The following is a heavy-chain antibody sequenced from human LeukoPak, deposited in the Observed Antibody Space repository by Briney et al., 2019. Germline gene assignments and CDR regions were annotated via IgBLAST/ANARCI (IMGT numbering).Heavy chain of an antibody. CDR3: ARDREYQLLLPFDP. V-gene: IGHV1-3*01. Sequence: WINAGNGNTKYSQKFQGRVTITGDASASTAYMALSSLRSEDTAVYYCARDREYQLLLPFDPWGQATLVTVSS. CDR2: INAGNGNT. D-gene: IGHD2-2*01. J-gene: IGHJ5*02.